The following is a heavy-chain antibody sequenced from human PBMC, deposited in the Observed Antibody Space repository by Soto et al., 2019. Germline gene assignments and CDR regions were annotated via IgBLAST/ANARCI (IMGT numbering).Heavy chain of an antibody. CDR3: ARWATIVRGVITLAHNWFDP. J-gene: IGHJ5*02. D-gene: IGHD3-10*01. V-gene: IGHV4-31*03. Sequence: SETLSLTCTVSGGSISSGGYYWSRIRQHPGKGLEWIGYIYYSGITYYNPSLKSRVTISVDTSKNQFSLTLSSVTAADTAVYSCARWATIVRGVITLAHNWFDPWGQGTLVTVSS. CDR1: GGSISSGGYY. CDR2: IYYSGIT.